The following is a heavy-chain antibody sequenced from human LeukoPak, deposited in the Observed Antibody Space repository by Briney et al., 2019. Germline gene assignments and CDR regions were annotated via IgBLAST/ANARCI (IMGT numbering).Heavy chain of an antibody. D-gene: IGHD1-26*01. CDR3: ARDLVDGVGAPGAY. Sequence: GASVKVSCKASGYTFTNYGITWMRQAPGQGLEWMRWINTYNGNTNYAQKLQGRVTITTDTSTSTAYMELRSLRSDDTAVFYCARDLVDGVGAPGAYWGQGALVTVSS. J-gene: IGHJ4*02. CDR2: INTYNGNT. CDR1: GYTFTNYG. V-gene: IGHV1-18*01.